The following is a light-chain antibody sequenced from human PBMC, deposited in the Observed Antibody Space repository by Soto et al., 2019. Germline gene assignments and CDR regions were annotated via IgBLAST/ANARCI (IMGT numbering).Light chain of an antibody. CDR1: SLDVGGFDY. CDR2: DVT. Sequence: QSALTQPRSVSGSPGQSVTISCTGTSLDVGGFDYVSWYQQHPGKAPTLIIYDVTPRPSGVTDRFSGFKSSNTASLTISGLDPGDEADYYCCSYAGIYTYVFGTGTKVTVL. J-gene: IGLJ1*01. V-gene: IGLV2-11*01. CDR3: CSYAGIYTYV.